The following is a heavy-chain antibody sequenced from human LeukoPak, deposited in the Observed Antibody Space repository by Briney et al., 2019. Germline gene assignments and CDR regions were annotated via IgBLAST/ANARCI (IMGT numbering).Heavy chain of an antibody. D-gene: IGHD3-22*01. CDR2: IHSSGST. CDR1: AGSISNYF. CDR3: ARPYYYDSRIDP. V-gene: IGHV4-59*08. J-gene: IGHJ5*02. Sequence: SETLSLTCTVSAGSISNYFWNWIRQPPGKGLEWIGYIHSSGSTYYNPSLKSRATISVDTSKNQFSLKLTSVTAADTAVYYCARPYYYDSRIDPWGQGTLVTVSS.